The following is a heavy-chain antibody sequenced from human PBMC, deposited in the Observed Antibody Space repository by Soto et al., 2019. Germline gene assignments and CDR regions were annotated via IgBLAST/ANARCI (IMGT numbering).Heavy chain of an antibody. CDR2: INPETGGT. V-gene: IGHV1-2*02. CDR3: ARERYQVISDGMDV. J-gene: IGHJ6*02. Sequence: ASVKVSCKASGYAFTGYYVHWVREAPGQGLEWMGWINPETGGTSYAQKFQGRVTLSRDTSINTAYLELSRLRFDDAAVYFCARERYQVISDGMDVWGQGTTVTVSS. D-gene: IGHD2-2*01. CDR1: GYAFTGYY.